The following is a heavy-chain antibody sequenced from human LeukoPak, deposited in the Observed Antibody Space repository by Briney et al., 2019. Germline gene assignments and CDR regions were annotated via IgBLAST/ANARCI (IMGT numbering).Heavy chain of an antibody. V-gene: IGHV3-74*01. J-gene: IGHJ5*02. CDR3: ARGPYCSGGSCYDWFDP. D-gene: IGHD2-15*01. CDR1: GFTFSSYW. Sequence: PGGSLRLSCAASGFTFSSYWMHWVRHAPGKGLVRVSRINSDGSSTSYADSVKGRFTISRDNAKNTLYLQMNSLRAEDTAVYYCARGPYCSGGSCYDWFDPWGQGTLVTVSS. CDR2: INSDGSST.